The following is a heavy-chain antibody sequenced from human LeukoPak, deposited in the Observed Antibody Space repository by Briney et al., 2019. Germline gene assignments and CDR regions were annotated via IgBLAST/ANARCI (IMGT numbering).Heavy chain of an antibody. D-gene: IGHD3-9*01. CDR3: ALSSILTGYYLDY. Sequence: GSLRLSCAASGFTFSSYGMHWVRQAPGKGLEWVAVIWYGGSNKYYADSVKGRFTISRDNSKNTLYLQMNSLRTEDTALYYCALSSILTGYYLDYWGQGTLVTVSS. CDR2: IWYGGSNK. J-gene: IGHJ4*02. V-gene: IGHV3-30*02. CDR1: GFTFSSYG.